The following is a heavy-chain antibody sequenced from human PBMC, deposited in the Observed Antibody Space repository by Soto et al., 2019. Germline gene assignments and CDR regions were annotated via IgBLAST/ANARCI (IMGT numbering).Heavy chain of an antibody. CDR3: ARNYGPGYTFDY. Sequence: PSETLSLTCTVSGGSISSYYWSWIRQPPGKGLEWIGYIYYSGSTNYNPSLKSRVTIPVDTSKNQFSLKLSSVTAADTAVYYCARNYGPGYTFDYWGQGTLVTVSS. CDR1: GGSISSYY. J-gene: IGHJ4*02. CDR2: IYYSGST. D-gene: IGHD3-10*01. V-gene: IGHV4-59*08.